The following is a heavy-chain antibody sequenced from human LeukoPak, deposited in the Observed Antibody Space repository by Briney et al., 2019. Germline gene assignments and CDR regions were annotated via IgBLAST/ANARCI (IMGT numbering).Heavy chain of an antibody. CDR3: ARLRGGVQLWGD. D-gene: IGHD5-18*01. CDR2: LSHAGTN. J-gene: IGHJ4*02. Sequence: SETLSLTCTVSGGSITSNSYPWGWIRQPPGKGLQWIVTLSHAGTNYYNPSLKSRVTMPVDRSKNQFSLKLTSVTATDTAVYYCARLRGGVQLWGDWGQGTLVTVSS. CDR1: GGSITSNSYP. V-gene: IGHV4-39*01.